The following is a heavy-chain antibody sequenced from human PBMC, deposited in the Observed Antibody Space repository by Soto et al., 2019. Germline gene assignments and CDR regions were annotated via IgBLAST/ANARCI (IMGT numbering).Heavy chain of an antibody. D-gene: IGHD6-19*01. CDR3: ARDTAVAGVSYDAFDI. CDR1: GYTLSRYG. J-gene: IGHJ3*02. V-gene: IGHV1-18*01. CDR2: ISAYNGNT. Sequence: GGSGKVSCKASGYTLSRYGISWVGQAPGQGLEWMGWISAYNGNTNYAQKLQGRVTMTTDTSTSTAYMELRSLRSDDTAVYYCARDTAVAGVSYDAFDIWGQGTMVTVSS.